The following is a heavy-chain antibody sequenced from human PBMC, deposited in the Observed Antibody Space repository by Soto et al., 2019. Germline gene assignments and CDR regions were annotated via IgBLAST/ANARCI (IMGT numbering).Heavy chain of an antibody. J-gene: IGHJ4*02. D-gene: IGHD3-10*01. CDR1: GYTFTSYG. CDR2: ISAYNGNT. V-gene: IGHV1-18*01. CDR3: ARDEAEAITMVRGVIQHFDY. Sequence: ASVKVSCKASGYTFTSYGISWVRQAPGQGLEWMGWISAYNGNTNYAQKLQGRVTMTTDTSTSTAYMELRSLRSDDTAVYYCARDEAEAITMVRGVIQHFDYWGQGTLVTVSS.